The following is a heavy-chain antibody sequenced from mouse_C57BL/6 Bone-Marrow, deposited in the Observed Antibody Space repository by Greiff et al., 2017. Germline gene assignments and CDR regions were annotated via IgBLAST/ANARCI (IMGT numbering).Heavy chain of an antibody. CDR3: ARGATMVTTGPAY. Sequence: QVQLQQPGAELVKPGASVKLSCKASGYTFTSYWMHWVKQRPGQGLEWIGMIHPNSGNTNYNEKFKSKATLTVDKSSSTAYMQLSSLTSEDAAVYYCARGATMVTTGPAYWGQGTLVTVSA. CDR2: IHPNSGNT. D-gene: IGHD2-2*01. V-gene: IGHV1-64*01. CDR1: GYTFTSYW. J-gene: IGHJ3*01.